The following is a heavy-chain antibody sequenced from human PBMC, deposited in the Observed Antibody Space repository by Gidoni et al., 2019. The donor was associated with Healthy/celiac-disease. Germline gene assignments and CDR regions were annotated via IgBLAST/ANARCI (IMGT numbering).Heavy chain of an antibody. CDR3: ARLDRRAGGWFDP. D-gene: IGHD3-10*01. CDR1: GGSISSYY. Sequence: QVQLRESGPGLVKPSETLSLTCTVSGGSISSYYWSWIRQPPGKGLEWIGYTYYSGSPNYNPSLKSRVTISVDTSKNQFSLKLRSVTAADTAVYYCARLDRRAGGWFDPWGQGTLVTVSS. CDR2: TYYSGSP. J-gene: IGHJ5*02. V-gene: IGHV4-59*08.